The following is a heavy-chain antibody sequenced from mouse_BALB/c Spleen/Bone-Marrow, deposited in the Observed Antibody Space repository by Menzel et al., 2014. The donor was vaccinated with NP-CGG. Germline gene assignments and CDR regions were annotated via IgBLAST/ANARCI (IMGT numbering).Heavy chain of an antibody. CDR3: AREARTGAWFTY. D-gene: IGHD4-1*01. J-gene: IGHJ3*01. CDR1: GYTFTSYT. V-gene: IGHV1-4*02. Sequence: QVQLKESGAELARPGASVKMSCKASGYTFTSYTIQWVKQRPGQGLEWIGYINPSSGYTDYNQKFKDKTTLTADKSSNTAYMQLTSLTSEDSAVYSCAREARTGAWFTYWGQETLVTVSA. CDR2: INPSSGYT.